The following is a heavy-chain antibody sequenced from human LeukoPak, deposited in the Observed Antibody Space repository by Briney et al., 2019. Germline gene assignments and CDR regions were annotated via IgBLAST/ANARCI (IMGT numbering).Heavy chain of an antibody. CDR2: ISGSSTYI. Sequence: PGGSLRLSCAASGFTFTTYSMNWVRQAPGKGLEWVSCISGSSTYIYYADSVKGRFTISRDNAKNSLYLQMNSLRAEDTAVYYCARDSLGYCSGGICYSPFDPWGQGTLVTVSS. CDR1: GFTFTTYS. V-gene: IGHV3-21*04. J-gene: IGHJ5*02. D-gene: IGHD2-15*01. CDR3: ARDSLGYCSGGICYSPFDP.